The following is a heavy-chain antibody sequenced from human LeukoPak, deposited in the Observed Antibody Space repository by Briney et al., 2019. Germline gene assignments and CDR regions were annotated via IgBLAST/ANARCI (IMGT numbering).Heavy chain of an antibody. CDR1: GFTVSSNY. V-gene: IGHV3-66*01. CDR2: IYSGGST. D-gene: IGHD4-17*01. J-gene: IGHJ4*02. CDR3: ASLTTGEGAFDY. Sequence: GGSLRLSCAASGFTVSSNYMSWVRQAPGKGLEWVSVIYSGGSTYYADSVKGRITISRDNSKKTLYLQMNSLRAEDTAVYYCASLTTGEGAFDYWGQGTLVTVSS.